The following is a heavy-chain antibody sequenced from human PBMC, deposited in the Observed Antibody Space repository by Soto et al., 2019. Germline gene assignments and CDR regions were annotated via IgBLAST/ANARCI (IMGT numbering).Heavy chain of an antibody. J-gene: IGHJ4*02. CDR2: INHSGST. V-gene: IGHV4-34*01. CDR3: ARGRKVYFDWLWNFEY. CDR1: GGSFSGYY. Sequence: SETLSLTCAVYGGSFSGYYWSWIRQPPGKGLEWIGEINHSGSTNYNPSLKSRVTISVDTSKNQFSLKLSSVTAADTAVYYCARGRKVYFDWLWNFEYWGQGTLVTVSS. D-gene: IGHD3-9*01.